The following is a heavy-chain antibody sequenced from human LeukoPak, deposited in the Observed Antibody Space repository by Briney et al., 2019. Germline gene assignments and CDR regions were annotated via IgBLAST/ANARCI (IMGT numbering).Heavy chain of an antibody. V-gene: IGHV3-11*06. CDR2: ISSSSSYT. CDR3: ARETGRYGPH. D-gene: IGHD3-16*01. Sequence: GGSLRLSCAASGFTYSDYYMSWIRQARGKGLEWVSYISSSSSYTNYSDSLKGRFIISIDNAKNSLYLQMNSLRAEDTAVYYCARETGRYGPHWGKGNLVTVSS. J-gene: IGHJ4*02. CDR1: GFTYSDYY.